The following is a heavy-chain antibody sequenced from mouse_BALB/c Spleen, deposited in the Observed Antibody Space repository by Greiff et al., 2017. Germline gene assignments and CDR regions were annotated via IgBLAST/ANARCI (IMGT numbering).Heavy chain of an antibody. CDR1: GYTFTSYW. CDR3: ARYNDGYAMDY. Sequence: DLVKPGASVKLFCKASGYTFTSYWINWIKQRPGQGLEWIGRISPGSGSTYYNAMFKGKATLTVDTSSSTAYIQLSSLSSEDTAVYFCARYNDGYAMDYWGQGTSVTVSS. V-gene: IGHV1S41*01. D-gene: IGHD1-3*01. J-gene: IGHJ4*01. CDR2: ISPGSGST.